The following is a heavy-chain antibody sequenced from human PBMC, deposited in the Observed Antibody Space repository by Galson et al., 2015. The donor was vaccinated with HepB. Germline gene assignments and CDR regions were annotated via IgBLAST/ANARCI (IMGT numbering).Heavy chain of an antibody. V-gene: IGHV7-4-1*02. CDR1: GYTFSDYG. J-gene: IGHJ6*03. D-gene: IGHD3-22*01. CDR2: INTYTANP. CDR3: ARVRYYDSRGHSGGGDYYFYMDV. Sequence: SVKVSCKASGYTFSDYGMNWVRQAPGQGLEWMGWINTYTANPTYAQGLTGRFVFSLDTSISTAYLQISSLQAEDTAVYYCARVRYYDSRGHSGGGDYYFYMDVWGKGTTVTVSS.